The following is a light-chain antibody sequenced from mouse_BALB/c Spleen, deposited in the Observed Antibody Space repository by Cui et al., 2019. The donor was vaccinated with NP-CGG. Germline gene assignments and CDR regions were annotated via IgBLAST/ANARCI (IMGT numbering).Light chain of an antibody. CDR2: GTN. CDR1: TGAVTTSNY. CDR3: ALWYSNHWV. J-gene: IGLJ1*01. V-gene: IGLV1*01. Sequence: AVVTQESPLTTSPGETVTLTCRSSTGAVTTSNYANWVQEKSDHLFIGLIGGTNNRPPGVPARFSGSLIGDKAALTITGAQTEDEAIYFCALWYSNHWVFGGGTKLTVL.